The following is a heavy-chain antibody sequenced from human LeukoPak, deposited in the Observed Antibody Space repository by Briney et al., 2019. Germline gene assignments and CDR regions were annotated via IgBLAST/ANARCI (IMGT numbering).Heavy chain of an antibody. CDR2: IYYSGST. V-gene: IGHV4-31*03. D-gene: IGHD2-2*01. CDR1: GGSISSGGYY. CDR3: ARQITVVVPAAMRGRYFDY. Sequence: SETLSLTCTVSGGSISSGGYYWSWIRQHPGKGLEWIGYIYYSGSTYYNPSLKSRATISVDTSKNQFSLKLSSVTAADTAVYYCARQITVVVPAAMRGRYFDYWGQGTLVTVSS. J-gene: IGHJ4*02.